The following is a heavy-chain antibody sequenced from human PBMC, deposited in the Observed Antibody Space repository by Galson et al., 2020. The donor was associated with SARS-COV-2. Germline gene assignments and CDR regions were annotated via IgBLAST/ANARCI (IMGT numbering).Heavy chain of an antibody. CDR2: IYYSGST. V-gene: IGHV4-31*03. D-gene: IGHD1-26*01. CDR3: ARLPQTRQLVGAADN. J-gene: IGHJ4*02. CDR1: SGSINSGDYY. Sequence: SETLSLTCSVSSGSINSGDYYWSWIRQLPGKGLEWIGYIYYSGSTYYNPSLKSRVAISIDTSKNQFSLRLTSVTAADTAVYYCARLPQTRQLVGAADNWGRGTLVTVSS.